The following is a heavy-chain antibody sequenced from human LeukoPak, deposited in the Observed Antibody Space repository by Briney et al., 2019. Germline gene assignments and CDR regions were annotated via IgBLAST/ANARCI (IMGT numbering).Heavy chain of an antibody. D-gene: IGHD6-6*01. V-gene: IGHV1-18*01. CDR1: GYTFTSYG. CDR2: ISAYNGNT. CDR3: ALDSGQLVPWTFDY. Sequence: GASVKVSCKASGYTFTSYGISWVRQAPGQGLEWMGWISAYNGNTNYAQKLQGRVTMTTDTSTSTAYMELRSLRSDDTAVYYCALDSGQLVPWTFDYWGQGTLVTVSS. J-gene: IGHJ4*02.